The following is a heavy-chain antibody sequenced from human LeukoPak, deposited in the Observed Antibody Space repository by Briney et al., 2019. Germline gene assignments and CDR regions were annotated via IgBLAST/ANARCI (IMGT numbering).Heavy chain of an antibody. V-gene: IGHV4-30-2*01. CDR1: GGSISSGGYS. D-gene: IGHD3-9*01. Sequence: SQTLSLTCAVSGGSISSGGYSWSWIRQPPGKGLEWIGYIYHSGSTYYNPSLKSRCTISVDRSKNQFSLKLSSVTAADTAVYYCAREGGYDILTGYPLGMDVWGQGTTVTVSS. J-gene: IGHJ6*02. CDR2: IYHSGST. CDR3: AREGGYDILTGYPLGMDV.